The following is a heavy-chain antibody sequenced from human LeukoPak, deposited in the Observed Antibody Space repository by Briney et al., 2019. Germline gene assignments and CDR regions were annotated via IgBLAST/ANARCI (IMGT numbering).Heavy chain of an antibody. J-gene: IGHJ5*02. Sequence: PGGSLRLSCAASGFTFSDYAMAWVRQAPGKGLEWVSSISGSGGDTYYADSVNGRFTISRDNYENTLYLQMDILRAEDTAVYYCAKDRVVTPYNWFDPWGQGTLVTVSS. D-gene: IGHD4-23*01. V-gene: IGHV3-23*01. CDR1: GFTFSDYA. CDR3: AKDRVVTPYNWFDP. CDR2: ISGSGGDT.